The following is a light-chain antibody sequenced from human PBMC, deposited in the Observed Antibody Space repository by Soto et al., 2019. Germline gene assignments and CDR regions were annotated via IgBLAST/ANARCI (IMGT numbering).Light chain of an antibody. V-gene: IGKV3-15*01. CDR1: PGISYN. J-gene: IGKJ2*01. CDR2: AAS. Sequence: EIVMTRSPATLSVSPGERATLACRASPGISYNLAGYQQKPGQAHRLLIYAASTTATGIPARFSGSGFGTEFNLTISSLQSEDFAVYFCQQYNNCPPGYTFGQGTKVAIK. CDR3: QQYNNCPPGYT.